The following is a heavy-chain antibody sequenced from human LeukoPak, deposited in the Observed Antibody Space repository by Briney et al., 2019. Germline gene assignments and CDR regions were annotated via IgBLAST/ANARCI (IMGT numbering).Heavy chain of an antibody. CDR1: GFTVSSSY. J-gene: IGHJ4*02. Sequence: GGSLRLSCAAPGFTVSSSYMSWVRQAPGKGLEWVSVVYSGGKTYYADSVKGRFSISRDNSKNMVYLQMNSLRAEDTAVYYCARYSDRGEWYPSYWGQGTLVTVSS. CDR3: ARYSDRGEWYPSY. V-gene: IGHV3-66*01. D-gene: IGHD3-3*01. CDR2: VYSGGKT.